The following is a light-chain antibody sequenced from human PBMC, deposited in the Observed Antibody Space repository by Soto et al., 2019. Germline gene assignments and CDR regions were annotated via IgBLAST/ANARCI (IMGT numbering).Light chain of an antibody. CDR2: KAS. CDR1: QTISGW. V-gene: IGKV1-5*03. CDR3: QQYDNVPYT. J-gene: IGKJ2*01. Sequence: DVQMTQSPSTLSASVGDRVTITCRASQTISGWLAWYQQKAGKAPKLLIYKASTLESAVSSRFSGSGSGTEFTLTISSLQPEDFATYYCQQYDNVPYTFGQGTKLEIK.